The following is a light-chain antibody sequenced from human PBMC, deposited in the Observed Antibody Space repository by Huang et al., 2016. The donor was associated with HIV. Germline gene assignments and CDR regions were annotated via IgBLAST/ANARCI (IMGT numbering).Light chain of an antibody. J-gene: IGKJ2*01. Sequence: DTQMTQSPSSLSASVGDRATITCRASQSISSYLHWYQHKPGEAPKLLIYAASSLESGVPSRFSGSGSGTDFTLTISDLQPEDFASYYCQQSYSTPYTFGQGTKLEI. CDR3: QQSYSTPYT. CDR1: QSISSY. CDR2: AAS. V-gene: IGKV1-39*01.